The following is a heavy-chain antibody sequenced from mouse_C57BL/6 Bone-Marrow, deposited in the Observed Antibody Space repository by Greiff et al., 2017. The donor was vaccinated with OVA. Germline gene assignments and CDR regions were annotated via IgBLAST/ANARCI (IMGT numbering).Heavy chain of an antibody. CDR2: INPNNGGT. CDR1: GYTFTDYY. Sequence: EVQLQQSGPELVKPGASVKISCKASGYTFTDYYMNWVKQSHGKSLEWIGDINPNNGGTSYNQKFKGKATLTVDKSSSTAYMELRSLTSEDSAVYYCARRVNWEPLSDYWGQGTTLTVSS. J-gene: IGHJ2*01. V-gene: IGHV1-26*01. D-gene: IGHD4-1*01. CDR3: ARRVNWEPLSDY.